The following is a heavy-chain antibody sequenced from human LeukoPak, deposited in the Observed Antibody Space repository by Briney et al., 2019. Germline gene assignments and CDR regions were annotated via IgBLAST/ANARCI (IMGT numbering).Heavy chain of an antibody. J-gene: IGHJ4*02. V-gene: IGHV3-15*01. Sequence: EGSLRLSCAASGFTFSNAWMSWVRQAPGKGLEWVGRIKSKTDGGTTDYAAPVKGRFTISRDDSKNTLYLQMNSLKTEDTAVYYCTTRTYYYDSSGYYPGENFDYWGQGTLVTVSS. CDR3: TTRTYYYDSSGYYPGENFDY. D-gene: IGHD3-22*01. CDR2: IKSKTDGGTT. CDR1: GFTFSNAW.